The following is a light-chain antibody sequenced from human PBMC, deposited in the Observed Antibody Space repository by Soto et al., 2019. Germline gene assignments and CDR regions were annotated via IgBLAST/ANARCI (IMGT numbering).Light chain of an antibody. CDR1: QSVSGSY. J-gene: IGKJ1*01. CDR3: QQYSTSPGT. CDR2: GAS. V-gene: IGKV3-20*01. Sequence: EIVLTQSPDTLSLSPGERATLSCRASQSVSGSYLAWYQPKPGQSPRLLIHGASSRATGIPDRFSGSGSGTDFTLTINRLEPEEFAVFYCQQYSTSPGTFGQGTQVEVK.